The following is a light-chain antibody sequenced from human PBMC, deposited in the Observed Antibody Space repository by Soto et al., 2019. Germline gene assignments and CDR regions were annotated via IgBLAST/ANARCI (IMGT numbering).Light chain of an antibody. CDR2: EVS. V-gene: IGLV2-14*01. CDR1: ISDVGGYNY. J-gene: IGLJ2*01. CDR3: SSYTISSTLG. Sequence: QSALTQPASVSGSPGQSITISCTGTISDVGGYNYVSWYQQHPGKAPKLMIYEVSNRPSWVSNRFSGSKSGNTASLTISGLQAEDEADYYCSSYTISSTLGFGGVTKLTVL.